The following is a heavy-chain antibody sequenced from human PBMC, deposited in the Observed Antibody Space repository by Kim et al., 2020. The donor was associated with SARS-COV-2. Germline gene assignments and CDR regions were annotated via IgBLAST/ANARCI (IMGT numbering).Heavy chain of an antibody. D-gene: IGHD3-22*01. Sequence: SETLSHTCAVYGGSFSGYYWSWIRQPPGKGLEWIGEINDSGSTNYNPSLKSRVTISVDTSKNQFSLKLSSVTAADTAVYYCARDLNYYDSSGHRGFDYWG. V-gene: IGHV4-34*01. J-gene: IGHJ4*01. CDR1: GGSFSGYY. CDR3: ARDLNYYDSSGHRGFDY. CDR2: INDSGST.